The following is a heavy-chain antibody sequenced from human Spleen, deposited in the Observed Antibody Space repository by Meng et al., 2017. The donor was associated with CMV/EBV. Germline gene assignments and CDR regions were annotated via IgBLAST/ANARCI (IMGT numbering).Heavy chain of an antibody. Sequence: EVPYGNFAMSGVRRGRGKGLEWVSTMSGSGISTYNADSVQGRVTISRDNSKNTLYLQITSLRAEDTAVYYCAKAPGTADRPKYFQHWGQGTLVTVSS. V-gene: IGHV3-23*01. CDR2: MSGSGIST. D-gene: IGHD2-2*01. CDR3: AKAPGTADRPKYFQH. J-gene: IGHJ1*01. CDR1: EVPYGNFA.